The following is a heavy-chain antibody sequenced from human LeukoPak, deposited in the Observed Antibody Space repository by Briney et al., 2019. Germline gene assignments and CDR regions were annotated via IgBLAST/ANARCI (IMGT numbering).Heavy chain of an antibody. CDR3: ARYSEVYYYVDV. V-gene: IGHV3-21*01. CDR1: GFTFDTYN. Sequence: PGGSLRLSCAASGFTFDTYNFNWVRQAPGKGLEWVATIRSYSSYRHCEDSVKGRFTISRDDAERSVYLQMDNVRVEDTAVYFCARYSEVYYYVDVWGTGTTVTVSS. CDR2: IRSYSSYR. J-gene: IGHJ6*03. D-gene: IGHD2-21*01.